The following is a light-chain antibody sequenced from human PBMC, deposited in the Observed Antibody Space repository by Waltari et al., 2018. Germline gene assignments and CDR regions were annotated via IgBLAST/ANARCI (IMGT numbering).Light chain of an antibody. J-gene: IGKJ2*01. Sequence: TVLTQPPATLSPSPGETATLSCRASQSVKVNLAWYQQQVGQTPRLLIYAASSRTAGIPGRCSGSGAGTDFTLAIRSLQSEGFAVYDCEQYDEWPVTFGQGTKV. V-gene: IGKV3-15*01. CDR1: QSVKVN. CDR2: AAS. CDR3: EQYDEWPVT.